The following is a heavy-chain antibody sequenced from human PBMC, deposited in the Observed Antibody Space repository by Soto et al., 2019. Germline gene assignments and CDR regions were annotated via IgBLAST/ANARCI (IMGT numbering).Heavy chain of an antibody. D-gene: IGHD3-10*01. CDR1: GGSISSGGYS. J-gene: IGHJ5*02. Sequence: SETLSLTCAVSGGSISSGGYSWSWIRQPPGKGLEWIGYIYHSGSTYYNPSLKSRVTISVDRSKNQFSLKLSSVTAADTAVYYCARVVYYYGSGTINWFDPWGQGTLVTVSS. CDR2: IYHSGST. CDR3: ARVVYYYGSGTINWFDP. V-gene: IGHV4-30-2*01.